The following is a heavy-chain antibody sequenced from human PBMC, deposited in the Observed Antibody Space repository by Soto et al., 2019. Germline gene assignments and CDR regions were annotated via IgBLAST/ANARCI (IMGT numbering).Heavy chain of an antibody. D-gene: IGHD3-9*01. Sequence: ASVKVSCKASGNTFTGYCMHWVRQAPGQGLEWVGWINPNSGGTNYAQKFQGWVTMTRDTSISTAYMELSRLRSDDTAVYYCARAQRHYDILTGYSDNWFGPWGQGTPVTVSS. CDR3: ARAQRHYDILTGYSDNWFGP. J-gene: IGHJ5*02. V-gene: IGHV1-2*04. CDR1: GNTFTGYC. CDR2: INPNSGGT.